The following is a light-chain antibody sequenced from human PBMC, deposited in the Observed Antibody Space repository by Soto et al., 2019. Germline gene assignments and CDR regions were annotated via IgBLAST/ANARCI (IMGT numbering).Light chain of an antibody. CDR2: AAP. CDR3: QQSYTSPRT. CDR1: QSISSY. Sequence: DIQMTQSPSSLSASVGDRVTITCRASQSISSYLNWYQQKPGKAPKLLIYAAPSLQSGVPSRFSGSRSGTDFTLTSSSLQPEDYATHYCQQSYTSPRTFGQETKVEIK. J-gene: IGKJ1*01. V-gene: IGKV1-39*01.